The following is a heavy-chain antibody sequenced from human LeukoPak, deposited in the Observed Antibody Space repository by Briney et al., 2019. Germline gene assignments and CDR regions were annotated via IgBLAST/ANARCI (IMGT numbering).Heavy chain of an antibody. V-gene: IGHV3-23*01. D-gene: IGHD1-1*01. J-gene: IGHJ4*02. CDR1: GFTFSSYA. CDR3: AKPASNNDAFDY. CDR2: ISGSGGGT. Sequence: GASLRLSCAASGFTFSSYAMSWVRQAPGKGLEWVSAISGSGGGTYYADSVKGRFTISRDNSKNTLYLQMNSLRAEDTAVYYCAKPASNNDAFDYWGQGTLVTVSS.